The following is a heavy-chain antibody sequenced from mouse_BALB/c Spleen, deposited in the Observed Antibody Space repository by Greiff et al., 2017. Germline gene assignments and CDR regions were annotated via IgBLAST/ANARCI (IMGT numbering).Heavy chain of an antibody. J-gene: IGHJ3*01. CDR3: ARRITTATGFAY. CDR2: ISYDGSN. V-gene: IGHV3-6*02. CDR1: GYSITSGYY. D-gene: IGHD1-2*01. Sequence: VQLKESGPGLVKPSQSLSLTCSVTGYSITSGYYWNWIRQFPGNKLEWMGYISYDGSNNYNPSLKNRISITRDTSKNQFFLKLNSVTTEDTATYYCARRITTATGFAYWGQGTLVTVSA.